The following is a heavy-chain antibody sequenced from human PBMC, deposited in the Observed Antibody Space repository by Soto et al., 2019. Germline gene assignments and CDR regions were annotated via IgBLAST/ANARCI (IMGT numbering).Heavy chain of an antibody. J-gene: IGHJ4*02. CDR2: IIPILGIA. V-gene: IGHV1-69*02. D-gene: IGHD3-3*01. CDR1: GGTFSSYT. Sequence: QVQLVQSGAEVKKPGSSVKVSCKASGGTFSSYTISWVRQAPGQGLEWMGRIIPILGIANYAQKFQGRVTITADKSTSTAYMELSSLRSEDTAVYYCANLWSGYSPYDYWGQGTLVTVSS. CDR3: ANLWSGYSPYDY.